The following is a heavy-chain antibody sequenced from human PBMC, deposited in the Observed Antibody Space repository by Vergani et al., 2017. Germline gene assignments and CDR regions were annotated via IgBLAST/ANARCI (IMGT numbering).Heavy chain of an antibody. CDR2: INPSGGHT. Sequence: QVQVVQSGAEVKKSGASVKVSCKTSGYTFSKNYMHWVRQAPGQGLEWMGIINPSGGHTNYAQKFQGRVTMTRDTSTSTVYMELSSLRSEDTAIYYCARADYGILTGYRYWGQGTLVTVSA. CDR3: ARADYGILTGYRY. J-gene: IGHJ4*02. CDR1: GYTFSKNY. D-gene: IGHD3-9*01. V-gene: IGHV1-46*03.